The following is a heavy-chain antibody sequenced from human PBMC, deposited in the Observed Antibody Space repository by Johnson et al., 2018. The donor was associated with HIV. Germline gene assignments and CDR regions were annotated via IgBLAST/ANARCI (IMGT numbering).Heavy chain of an antibody. CDR2: IYSGGNT. CDR1: GFTVSSNY. D-gene: IGHD5-24*01. V-gene: IGHV3-66*01. Sequence: VQLVESGGGLVKPGGSLRLSCAASGFTVSSNYMSWVRQAPGKGLEWVSVIYSGGNTYYADSVKGRFTISRDNSKNTLYLQMNSLRAEDTAVYYCARACRDGYTCDAFDIWGQGTMVTVSS. J-gene: IGHJ3*02. CDR3: ARACRDGYTCDAFDI.